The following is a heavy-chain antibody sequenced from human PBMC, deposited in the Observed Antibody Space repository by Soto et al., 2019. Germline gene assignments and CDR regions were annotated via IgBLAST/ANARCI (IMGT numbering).Heavy chain of an antibody. V-gene: IGHV3-30-3*01. Sequence: QVQLVESGGGVVQPGRSLRLSCAASGFTFSSYAMHWVRQAPGKGLEWVAVISYDGSNKYYADSVKGRFTISRDNSKNTLYLQMNSLRAEDTAVYYCARESGYWGQGTLVTFSS. CDR1: GFTFSSYA. J-gene: IGHJ4*02. D-gene: IGHD3-10*01. CDR2: ISYDGSNK. CDR3: ARESGY.